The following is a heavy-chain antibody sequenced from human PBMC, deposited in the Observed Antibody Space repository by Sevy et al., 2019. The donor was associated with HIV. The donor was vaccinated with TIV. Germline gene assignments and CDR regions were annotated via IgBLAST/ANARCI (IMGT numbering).Heavy chain of an antibody. V-gene: IGHV4-31*03. CDR1: GGSISSGGYY. J-gene: IGHJ6*02. CDR3: ASSSWKRIYGMDV. CDR2: IYYSGST. Sequence: SETLSLTCTVSGGSISSGGYYWSWIRQHPGKGLEWIGYIYYSGSTYYNPSLKSRVTISADTSKNQFSLKLSSVTAADTAVYYCASSSWKRIYGMDVWGQGTTVTVSS. D-gene: IGHD1-1*01.